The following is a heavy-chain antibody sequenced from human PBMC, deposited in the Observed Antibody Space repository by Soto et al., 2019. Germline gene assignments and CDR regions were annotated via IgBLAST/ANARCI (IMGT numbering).Heavy chain of an antibody. J-gene: IGHJ4*02. CDR3: AKDNDLDRDGPFDY. Sequence: EVQLVESGGGSVQPGRSLRLSCAASGFSFDEYGMHWVRQGPGKGLEWVSGISWNSGDIYYADSVKGRFTISRDNAKRSLYLQMNSLRTEDTALYYFAKDNDLDRDGPFDYWGQGILVTVSS. D-gene: IGHD2-2*03. CDR1: GFSFDEYG. CDR2: ISWNSGDI. V-gene: IGHV3-9*01.